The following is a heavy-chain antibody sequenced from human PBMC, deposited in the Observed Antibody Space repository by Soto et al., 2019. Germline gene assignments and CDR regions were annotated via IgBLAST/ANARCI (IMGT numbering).Heavy chain of an antibody. Sequence: GSLRLSCEASVFSIRDYWMHWVRQAPGEGLVWVSCINGDASSTTYADSVKGRFTISRDDAKNTVYLQMTSLRAEDTAMYFCARDRSYAMEVWGQGTRVTVSS. J-gene: IGHJ6*02. CDR1: VFSIRDYW. CDR2: INGDASST. CDR3: ARDRSYAMEV. V-gene: IGHV3-74*01.